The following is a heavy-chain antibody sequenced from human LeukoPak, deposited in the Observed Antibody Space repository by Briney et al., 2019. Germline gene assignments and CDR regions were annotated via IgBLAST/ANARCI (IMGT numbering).Heavy chain of an antibody. J-gene: IGHJ4*02. V-gene: IGHV3-7*01. CDR1: GFIFSSYW. CDR3: ARDGTFTDYGDYGAYAC. Sequence: GGSLRLSCAASGFIFSSYWMSWVRQAPGKGLEWVANIKQDGSEKYYVGSVKGRFTISRDNAKNSLYLQMNSLRADDTAVYYCARDGTFTDYGDYGAYACWGQGTLVTVSS. D-gene: IGHD4-17*01. CDR2: IKQDGSEK.